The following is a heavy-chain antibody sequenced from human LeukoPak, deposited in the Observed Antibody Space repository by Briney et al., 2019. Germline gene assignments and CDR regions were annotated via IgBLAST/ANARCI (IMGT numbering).Heavy chain of an antibody. CDR2: IIPIFGTA. CDR1: GYTFTSYG. J-gene: IGHJ4*02. Sequence: ASVKVSCKASGYTFTSYGISWMRQAPGQGLEWMGGIIPIFGTANYAQKFQGRVTITADKSTSTAYMELSSLRSEDTAVYYCARAPYYDILTGYYEGVFDYWGQGTLVTVSS. V-gene: IGHV1-69*06. D-gene: IGHD3-9*01. CDR3: ARAPYYDILTGYYEGVFDY.